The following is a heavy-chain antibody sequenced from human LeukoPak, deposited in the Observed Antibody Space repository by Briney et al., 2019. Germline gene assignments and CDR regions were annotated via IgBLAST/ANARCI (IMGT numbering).Heavy chain of an antibody. J-gene: IGHJ4*02. CDR2: IYYSGST. CDR3: ARQRDYSNYVDY. D-gene: IGHD4-11*01. CDR1: GGSISSYY. Sequence: SETLSLTCTVSGGSISSYYWSWIRRPPGKGLEWIGYIYYSGSTNYNPSLKSRVTISVDTSKNQFSLKLSSVTAADTAVYYCARQRDYSNYVDYWGQGTLVTVSS. V-gene: IGHV4-59*08.